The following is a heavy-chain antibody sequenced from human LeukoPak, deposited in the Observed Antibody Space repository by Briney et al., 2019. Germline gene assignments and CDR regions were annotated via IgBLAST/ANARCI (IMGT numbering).Heavy chain of an antibody. CDR3: ARDNPAGP. CDR2: VYTSGNT. CDR1: GGSLSGYS. D-gene: IGHD1-14*01. J-gene: IGHJ5*02. V-gene: IGHV4-4*07. Sequence: SETPSLTCTVSGGSLSGYSWSWIRQSAPKGLEWIGRVYTSGNTNYNPSFKSRVTMSIDTSKKQFSLKLYSVTVADTAEYYCARDNPAGPWGQGTLVTVSS.